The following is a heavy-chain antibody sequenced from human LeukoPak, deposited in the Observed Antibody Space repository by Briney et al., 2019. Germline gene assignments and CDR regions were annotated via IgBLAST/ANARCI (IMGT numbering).Heavy chain of an antibody. J-gene: IGHJ4*02. CDR3: AREGSPVWMATINRYFDY. V-gene: IGHV3-20*04. D-gene: IGHD5-24*01. CDR2: INWNGGST. Sequence: RPGGSLRLSCAASGFTFDDYGMSWVRQAPGKGLEWVSGINWNGGSTGYADSVKGRFTISRDNAKNSLYLQMNSLRAEDTALYYCAREGSPVWMATINRYFDYWGQGTLVTVSS. CDR1: GFTFDDYG.